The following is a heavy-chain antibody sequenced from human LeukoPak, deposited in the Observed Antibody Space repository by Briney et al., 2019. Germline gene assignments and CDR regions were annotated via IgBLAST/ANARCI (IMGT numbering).Heavy chain of an antibody. CDR2: IYSGGST. V-gene: IGHV3-53*01. J-gene: IGHJ4*02. CDR1: GFTVSSNY. Sequence: GGSLRLSCAASGFTVSSNYMSWVRQAPGKGLEWVSVIYSGGSTYYADSVKGRFTISRDNAKNSLYLQMNSLRAEDTAVYYCARRYFDYWGQGTLVTVSS. CDR3: ARRYFDY.